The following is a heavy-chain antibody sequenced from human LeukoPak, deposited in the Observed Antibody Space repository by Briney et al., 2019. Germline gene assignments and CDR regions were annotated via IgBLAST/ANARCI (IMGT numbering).Heavy chain of an antibody. CDR3: ASGSVYYYVSSGYYYFDY. V-gene: IGHV1-69*05. CDR1: GGTFSSYA. Sequence: ASVKVSCKASGGTFSSYAISWVRQAPGRGLEWMGGTIPIFGTANYAQKFQGRVTITTDESTSTAYMELSSLRSEDTAVYYCASGSVYYYVSSGYYYFDYWGQGTLVTVSS. J-gene: IGHJ4*02. D-gene: IGHD3-22*01. CDR2: TIPIFGTA.